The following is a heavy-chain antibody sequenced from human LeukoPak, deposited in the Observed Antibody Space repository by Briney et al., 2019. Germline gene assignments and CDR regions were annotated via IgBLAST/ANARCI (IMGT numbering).Heavy chain of an antibody. J-gene: IGHJ5*02. Sequence: PSETLSLTCAVYGGSFSGYYWSWIRQPPGKGLEWIGYIYYSGSTNYNPSLKSRVTISVDTSKNQFSLKLSSVTAADTAVYYCARDVPSSPNWFDPWGQGTLVTVSS. CDR2: IYYSGST. D-gene: IGHD6-13*01. CDR1: GGSFSGYY. V-gene: IGHV4-59*01. CDR3: ARDVPSSPNWFDP.